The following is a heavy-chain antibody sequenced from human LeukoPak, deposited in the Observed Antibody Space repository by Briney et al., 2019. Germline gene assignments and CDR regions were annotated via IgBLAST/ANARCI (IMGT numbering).Heavy chain of an antibody. J-gene: IGHJ6*03. CDR3: HVVPAAIGGYYYYYYMDV. V-gene: IGHV4-39*01. CDR1: GGSISSSSYY. CDR2: IYYSGST. Sequence: SETLSLTCTVSGGSISSSSYYWGWIPQPPGKGLEWIGCIYYSGSTYYNPSLKSRVTISVDTSKNQFSLKLSSVTAADTAVYYCHVVPAAIGGYYYYYYMDVWGKGTTVTVSS. D-gene: IGHD2-2*02.